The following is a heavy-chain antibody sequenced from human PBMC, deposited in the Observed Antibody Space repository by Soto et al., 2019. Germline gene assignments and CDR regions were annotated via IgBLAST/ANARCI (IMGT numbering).Heavy chain of an antibody. CDR1: GYTFTSYD. D-gene: IGHD6-19*01. Sequence: GASVKVSCKASGYTFTSYDINWVRQAPGQGLEWMGWMNPNSGNTGYAQKFQGRVTMTRNTSISTAYMELSSLRSEDTAVYYCARGLGSSGRDWFDPWGQGTLVTVSS. J-gene: IGHJ5*02. CDR2: MNPNSGNT. V-gene: IGHV1-8*01. CDR3: ARGLGSSGRDWFDP.